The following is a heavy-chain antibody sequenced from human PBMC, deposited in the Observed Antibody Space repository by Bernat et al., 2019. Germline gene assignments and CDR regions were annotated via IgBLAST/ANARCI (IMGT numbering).Heavy chain of an antibody. Sequence: QVQLVQSGAEVKKPGASVKVSCKVSGYTLTELSMHWVRQAPGKGLEWMGGFDPEDGETIYAQKFQGRDTMTEDTSTDTAYVELSSLRSEDTAVYYCATPSGRHTAMASYYYYGMDVWGQGTTVTVSS. CDR3: ATPSGRHTAMASYYYYGMDV. CDR2: FDPEDGET. J-gene: IGHJ6*02. V-gene: IGHV1-24*01. CDR1: GYTLTELS. D-gene: IGHD5-18*01.